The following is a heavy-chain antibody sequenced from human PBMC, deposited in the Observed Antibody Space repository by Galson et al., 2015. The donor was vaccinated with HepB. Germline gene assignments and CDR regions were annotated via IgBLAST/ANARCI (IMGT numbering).Heavy chain of an antibody. CDR1: GDSVSSNSAV. V-gene: IGHV6-1*01. CDR3: ARANGGNSGGYYMDV. D-gene: IGHD4-23*01. Sequence: CAISGDSVSSNSAVWNWFRQSPSRGLEWLGRTHYKSKWYNHYAVSVKSRITISPDTTKNQFSLQLKPVTPEDTAVYFCARANGGNSGGYYMDVWGRGTTVTVSS. CDR2: THYKSKWYN. J-gene: IGHJ6*03.